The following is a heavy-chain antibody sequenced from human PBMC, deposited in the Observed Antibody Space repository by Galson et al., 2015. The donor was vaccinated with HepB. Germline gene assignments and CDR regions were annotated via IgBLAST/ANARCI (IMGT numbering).Heavy chain of an antibody. V-gene: IGHV1-18*01. CDR1: GYTFTNYG. CDR3: ARDGLELREFDY. J-gene: IGHJ4*02. Sequence: SVKVSCKASGYTFTNYGITWVRQAPGQGLEWMGWISAYNGNTNYAQKLQGRVTMTTDTSTSTAYMELRSLRSDDTAVFYCARDGLELREFDYWGQGTLVTVSS. CDR2: ISAYNGNT. D-gene: IGHD1-7*01.